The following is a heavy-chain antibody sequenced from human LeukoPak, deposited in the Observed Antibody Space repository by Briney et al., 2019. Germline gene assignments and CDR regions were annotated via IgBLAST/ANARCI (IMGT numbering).Heavy chain of an antibody. CDR1: GGSISSSSYY. V-gene: IGHV4-39*07. D-gene: IGHD3-3*01. CDR2: IYYSGST. Sequence: PSETLSLTCTVSGGSISSSSYYWGWIRQPPGKGLEWIGSIYYSGSTYYNPSLKSRVTISVDTSKNQFSLKLSSVTAADTAVYYCARGSYYDFWSGYGWETFFFDYWGLGTLVTVSP. CDR3: ARGSYYDFWSGYGWETFFFDY. J-gene: IGHJ4*02.